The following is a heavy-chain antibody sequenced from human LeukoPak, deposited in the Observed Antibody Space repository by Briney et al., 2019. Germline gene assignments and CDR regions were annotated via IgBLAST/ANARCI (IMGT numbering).Heavy chain of an antibody. V-gene: IGHV3-33*01. J-gene: IGHJ4*02. D-gene: IGHD3-22*01. CDR1: GFTFSSYA. Sequence: GGSLRLSCAASGFTFSSYAMHWVRQAPGKGLEWVAVVWYDGSKTYSADSVKGRITISRDDSKNTLYLQMNSLRAEDTAVYYCARGVDYYDSGGTIYYWGQGPLVTVSS. CDR2: VWYDGSKT. CDR3: ARGVDYYDSGGTIYY.